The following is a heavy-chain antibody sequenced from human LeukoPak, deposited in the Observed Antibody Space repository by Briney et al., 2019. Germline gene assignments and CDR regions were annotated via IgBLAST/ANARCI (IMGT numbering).Heavy chain of an antibody. CDR1: GFTFTKYW. V-gene: IGHV3-7*04. D-gene: IGHD3-9*01. CDR2: IHQDGSET. Sequence: GGSLRLSCAASGFTFTKYWMAWVRQAPAKGLEWVASIHQDGSETHSIDSGRFTISRDNAKNSLYLQMNSLRAEDTAVYYCARGGSRYFADWGQGTLVTVSS. J-gene: IGHJ4*02. CDR3: ARGGSRYFAD.